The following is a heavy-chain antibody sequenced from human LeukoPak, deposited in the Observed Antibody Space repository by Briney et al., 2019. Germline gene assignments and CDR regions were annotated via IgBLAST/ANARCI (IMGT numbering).Heavy chain of an antibody. Sequence: GGSLRLSCAASGITFNRYGMNWVRQAPGKGLEWVSVISGSGGSTYYADSVKGRFTISRDNSKNTLYLQMNSLRAEDTAVYYCAKGDTPMVPPDAFDIWGQGTMVTVS. D-gene: IGHD5-18*01. CDR2: ISGSGGST. V-gene: IGHV3-23*01. CDR3: AKGDTPMVPPDAFDI. J-gene: IGHJ3*02. CDR1: GITFNRYG.